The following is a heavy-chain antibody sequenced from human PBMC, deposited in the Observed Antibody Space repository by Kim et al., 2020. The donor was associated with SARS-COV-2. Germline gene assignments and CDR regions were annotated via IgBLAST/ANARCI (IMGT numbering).Heavy chain of an antibody. Sequence: GGSLRLSCAASGFTFSSYAMSWVRQAPGKGLEWVSAISGSGGSTYYADSVKGRFTISRDNSKNTLYLQMNSLRAEDTAVYYCAKDGAAWLFPSPFGYWGQGTLVTVSS. D-gene: IGHD3-22*01. V-gene: IGHV3-23*01. CDR3: AKDGAAWLFPSPFGY. CDR2: ISGSGGST. CDR1: GFTFSSYA. J-gene: IGHJ4*02.